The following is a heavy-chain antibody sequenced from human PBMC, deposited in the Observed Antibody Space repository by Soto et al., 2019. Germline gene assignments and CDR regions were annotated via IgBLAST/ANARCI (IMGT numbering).Heavy chain of an antibody. D-gene: IGHD6-13*01. CDR1: GFTFSSYG. CDR2: IWYDGSNK. Sequence: PGGSLRLSCAASGFTFSSYGMHWVRQAPGKGLEWVAVIWYDGSNKYYADSVKGRFTISRDNSKNTLYLQMNSLRAEDTVVYYCARGIGSSSWPDDVFDIWGQGTMVTVSS. V-gene: IGHV3-33*01. CDR3: ARGIGSSSWPDDVFDI. J-gene: IGHJ3*02.